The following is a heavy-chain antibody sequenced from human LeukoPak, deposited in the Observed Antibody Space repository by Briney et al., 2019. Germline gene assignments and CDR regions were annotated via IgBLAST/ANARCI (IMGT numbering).Heavy chain of an antibody. D-gene: IGHD2-21*01. V-gene: IGHV1-69*05. CDR2: IIPIFGTA. J-gene: IGHJ6*03. Sequence: SVKVSCKASAGTFSSYAISWVRQAPGQGLEWMGGIIPIFGTANYAQKFQGRVTITTDESTSTAYMELSSLRSEDTAVYYCARSLLDYSHNWYYYYYMDVWGKGTTVTVSS. CDR3: ARSLLDYSHNWYYYYYMDV. CDR1: AGTFSSYA.